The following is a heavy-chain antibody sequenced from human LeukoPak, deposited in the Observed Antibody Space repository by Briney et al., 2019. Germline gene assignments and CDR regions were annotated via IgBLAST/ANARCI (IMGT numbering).Heavy chain of an antibody. CDR3: ATPYSGAHDAFDI. J-gene: IGHJ3*02. D-gene: IGHD1-26*01. CDR1: GGSISSYY. CDR2: IYYSGST. Sequence: SEALSLTCTVSGGSISSYYWSWIRQPPGKGLEWIGYIYYSGSTNYNPSLKSRVTISVDTSKNQFSLKLSSVTAADTAVYYCATPYSGAHDAFDIWGQGTMVTVSS. V-gene: IGHV4-59*01.